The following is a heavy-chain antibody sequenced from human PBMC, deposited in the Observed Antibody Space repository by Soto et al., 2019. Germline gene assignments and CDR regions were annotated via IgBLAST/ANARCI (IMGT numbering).Heavy chain of an antibody. D-gene: IGHD3-10*01. CDR2: INAGNGNT. J-gene: IGHJ4*02. V-gene: IGHV1-3*01. CDR3: ARDLGFGLSDY. Sequence: ASVKVSCKASGYTFSSYGINWVRQAPGQRLEWMGWINAGNGNTKYSQKFQGRVTITRDTSASTAYMELSGLRSEDTAVYSCARDLGFGLSDYWGQGTLVTVSS. CDR1: GYTFSSYG.